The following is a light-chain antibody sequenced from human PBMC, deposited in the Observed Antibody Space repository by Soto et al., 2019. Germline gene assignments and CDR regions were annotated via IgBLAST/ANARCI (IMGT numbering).Light chain of an antibody. CDR2: GAS. Sequence: ESVLTQAPGTLSLSPGEKATLSCRASQSVSSSYLAWYQQKPGQAPRLLIYGASSRATGIPDRFSGSGSGTDFTLTVSRLEPEDFAAYYCQQFGSSSWTFGQGTK. CDR1: QSVSSSY. V-gene: IGKV3-20*01. J-gene: IGKJ1*01. CDR3: QQFGSSSWT.